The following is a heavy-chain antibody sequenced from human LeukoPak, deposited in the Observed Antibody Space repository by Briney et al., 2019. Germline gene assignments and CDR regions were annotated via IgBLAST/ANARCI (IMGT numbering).Heavy chain of an antibody. D-gene: IGHD5/OR15-5a*01. Sequence: GGSLRLSRVASGFTRSSYAMNWVRQAPGKGRDGVSGISVRGGSTNYADSMKGRFTISRDNSKNTLYLQMDSLRDEDTAIYYCAKDRGVSTITRKVDCFDYWGQGTLVSVSS. CDR1: GFTRSSYA. J-gene: IGHJ4*02. CDR3: AKDRGVSTITRKVDCFDY. CDR2: ISVRGGST. V-gene: IGHV3-23*01.